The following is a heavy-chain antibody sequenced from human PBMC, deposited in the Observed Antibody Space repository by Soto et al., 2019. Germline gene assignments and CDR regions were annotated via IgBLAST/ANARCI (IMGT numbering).Heavy chain of an antibody. CDR2: ISSDGSSI. CDR3: GSTGTTGVIDY. CDR1: GFTFSSYW. V-gene: IGHV3-74*01. Sequence: EVQLVESGGGLVQPGGSLRLSCAGSGFTFSSYWMHWVRQAPGKGLVWVSRISSDGSSIRYADSVKGRFTISRDNAKNMVYLQMNRLTAEDTAVYYCGSTGTTGVIDYWGQGTLVTVSS. D-gene: IGHD1-1*01. J-gene: IGHJ4*02.